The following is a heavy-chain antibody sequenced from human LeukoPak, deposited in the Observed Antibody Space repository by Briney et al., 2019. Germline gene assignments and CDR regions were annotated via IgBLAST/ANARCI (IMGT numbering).Heavy chain of an antibody. D-gene: IGHD1-1*01. CDR2: INPNSGGT. CDR3: ARRGTTGTTSWFDP. CDR1: GYTFTGYY. J-gene: IGHJ5*02. V-gene: IGHV1-2*02. Sequence: ASVKVSCKASGYTFTGYYMHWVRQAPGQGLEWMGWINPNSGGTNYAQKFQGRVTMTRDTSISTAYMELSSLRSEDTAVYYCARRGTTGTTSWFDPWGQGTLVTVSS.